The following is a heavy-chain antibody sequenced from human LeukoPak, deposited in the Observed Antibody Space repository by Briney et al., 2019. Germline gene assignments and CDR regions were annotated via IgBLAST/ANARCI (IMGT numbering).Heavy chain of an antibody. D-gene: IGHD3-3*01. CDR3: ARGMEYYDFWSGYSYYYYYMDV. CDR1: GGSFSGYY. J-gene: IGHJ6*03. Sequence: SETLSLTCAVCGGSFSGYYWSWIRQPPGKGLEWIGEINHSGSTNYNPSLKSRVTISVDTSKNQFSLKLSSLTAADTAVYYCARGMEYYDFWSGYSYYYYYMDVWGKGTTVTVSS. CDR2: INHSGST. V-gene: IGHV4-34*01.